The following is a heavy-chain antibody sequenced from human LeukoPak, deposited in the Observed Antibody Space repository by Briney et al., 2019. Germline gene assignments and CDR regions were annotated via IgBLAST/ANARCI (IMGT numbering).Heavy chain of an antibody. D-gene: IGHD5-18*01. V-gene: IGHV1-69*13. CDR1: GGTFSSYA. J-gene: IGHJ4*02. CDR2: IIPIFGTA. Sequence: GASVKVSCKASGGTFSSYAISWVRQAPGQGLEWMGGIIPIFGTANYAQKFQGRVTITADESTSTAYMELSSLRSEDTAVYYCAKSGGSYGYFREFDYWGQGTLVTVSS. CDR3: AKSGGSYGYFREFDY.